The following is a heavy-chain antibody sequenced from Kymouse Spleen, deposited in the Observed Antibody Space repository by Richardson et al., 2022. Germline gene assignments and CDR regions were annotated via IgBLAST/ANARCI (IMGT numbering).Heavy chain of an antibody. CDR2: INHSGST. CDR1: GGSFSGYY. CDR3: ARDRYYGSGTGGMDV. J-gene: IGHJ6*02. Sequence: QVQLQQWGAGLLKPSETLSLTCAVYGGSFSGYYWSWIRQPPGKGLEWIGEINHSGSTNYNPSLKSRVTISVDTSKNQFSLKLSSVTAADTAVYYCARDRYYGSGTGGMDVWGQGTTVTVSS. V-gene: IGHV4-34*01. D-gene: IGHD3-10*01.